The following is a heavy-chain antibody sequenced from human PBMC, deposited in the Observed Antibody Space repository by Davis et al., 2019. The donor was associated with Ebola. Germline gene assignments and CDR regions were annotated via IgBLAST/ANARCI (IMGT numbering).Heavy chain of an antibody. J-gene: IGHJ4*02. CDR3: TAYDSTFRNY. V-gene: IGHV3-43D*03. CDR1: GFSFGDYA. Sequence: GESLKISCAASGFSFGDYAMHWVRQAPGKGLEWVSLIRWDGRSTAYADSVRGRFSISRDNSRKFLYLQMNGLRAEDTALYYCTAYDSTFRNYWGQGTLVTVSS. D-gene: IGHD3-22*01. CDR2: IRWDGRST.